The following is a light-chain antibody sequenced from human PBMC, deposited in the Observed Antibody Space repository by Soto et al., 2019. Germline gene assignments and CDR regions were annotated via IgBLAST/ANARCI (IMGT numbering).Light chain of an antibody. CDR3: ETWDSNIVV. CDR1: SGHSSYI. V-gene: IGLV4-60*03. CDR2: LEGSGSY. J-gene: IGLJ2*01. Sequence: QSVLTQSSSASASLGSSVKLTCTLSSGHSSYIIAWHQQQPGKAPRYLMKLEGSGSYNKGSGVPDRFSGSSSGADRYLTISNLQSEDGADYYCETWDSNIVVFGGGTKVTVL.